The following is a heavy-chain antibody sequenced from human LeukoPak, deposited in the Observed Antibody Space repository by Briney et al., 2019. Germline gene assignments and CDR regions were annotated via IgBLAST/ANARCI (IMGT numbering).Heavy chain of an antibody. D-gene: IGHD1-1*01. J-gene: IGHJ4*02. Sequence: PGGSLRLSCAASGFTFSSYGMHWVRQAPGKGLEWVAFIRYDGSNKYYADSVKGRFTISRDNSKNTLYLQMNSLRAEDTAVYYCARDVQPNHPTAGDYWGQGTLVTVSS. CDR3: ARDVQPNHPTAGDY. CDR1: GFTFSSYG. CDR2: IRYDGSNK. V-gene: IGHV3-30*02.